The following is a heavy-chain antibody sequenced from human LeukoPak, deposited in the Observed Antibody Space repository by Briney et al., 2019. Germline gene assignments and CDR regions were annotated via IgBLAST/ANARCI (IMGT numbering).Heavy chain of an antibody. Sequence: SETLSLTCTVSGGSTINYFRSWIRQPAGRGLEWIGHIYTSGTTHYNPSLKNRVTISLDASKSQFSLQLNSVTAADSAVYYCARAEGSGSGAYTLDYWGQGILVTVSS. CDR1: GGSTINYF. D-gene: IGHD3-10*01. V-gene: IGHV4-4*07. CDR2: IYTSGTT. J-gene: IGHJ4*02. CDR3: ARAEGSGSGAYTLDY.